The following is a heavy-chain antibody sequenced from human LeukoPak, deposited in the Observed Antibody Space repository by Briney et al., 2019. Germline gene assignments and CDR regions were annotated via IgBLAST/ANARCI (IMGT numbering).Heavy chain of an antibody. V-gene: IGHV1-24*01. CDR1: GDTLTELS. Sequence: ASVKVSCEVSGDTLTELSMHWVRQAPGKGLEWMGGLDPEDGEIIYAQKFQGRVTMTEDTSTDTAYMELSSLKYDDTAVYYCATAGLWSGYFDYWGQGTLVTVSS. J-gene: IGHJ4*02. D-gene: IGHD3-3*01. CDR3: ATAGLWSGYFDY. CDR2: LDPEDGEI.